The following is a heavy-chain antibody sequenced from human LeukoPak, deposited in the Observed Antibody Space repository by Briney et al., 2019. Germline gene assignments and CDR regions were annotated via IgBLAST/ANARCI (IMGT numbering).Heavy chain of an antibody. Sequence: PGGSLRLPCAASGFAFSDYYMSWIRQAPGKGLEWVSYISSSGSTIYYADSVKGRFTISRDNAKNSLYLQMNSLRAEDTAVYYCASSSGWRPHDAFDIWGQGTMVTVSS. J-gene: IGHJ3*02. CDR2: ISSSGSTI. D-gene: IGHD6-19*01. CDR1: GFAFSDYY. CDR3: ASSSGWRPHDAFDI. V-gene: IGHV3-11*01.